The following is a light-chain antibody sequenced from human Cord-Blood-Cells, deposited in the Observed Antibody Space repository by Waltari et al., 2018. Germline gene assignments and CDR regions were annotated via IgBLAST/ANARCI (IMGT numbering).Light chain of an antibody. CDR1: QSVSSSY. CDR3: QQYGSSPPFT. J-gene: IGKJ3*01. CDR2: GAS. Sequence: EIVLTQSPGTLSLSPGERATLSCRASQSVSSSYLAWYQQKPGQAPRLLIYGASSRATGIPDRFSGSGSCTDFPLTNSRLEPEDFAVYYCQQYGSSPPFTFGPGTKVDIK. V-gene: IGKV3-20*01.